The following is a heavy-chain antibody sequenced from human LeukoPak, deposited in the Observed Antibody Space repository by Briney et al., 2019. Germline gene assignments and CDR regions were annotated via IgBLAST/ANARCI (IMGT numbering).Heavy chain of an antibody. J-gene: IGHJ3*02. CDR2: IYLSDNT. Sequence: SETLSLTCSVSGDSIINYYWMWIRQPAGKGLEWIGRIYLSDNTNYNSPSLRSRVTMSPDTSMNRFSLKLSSVTAADTAVYYCARFRNDILTGYYTDAFDIWGQGTMVTVSS. CDR3: ARFRNDILTGYYTDAFDI. CDR1: GDSIINYY. V-gene: IGHV4-4*07. D-gene: IGHD3-9*01.